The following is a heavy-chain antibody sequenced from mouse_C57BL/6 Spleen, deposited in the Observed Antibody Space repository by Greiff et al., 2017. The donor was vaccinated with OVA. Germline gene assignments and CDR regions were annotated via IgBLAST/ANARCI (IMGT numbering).Heavy chain of an antibody. D-gene: IGHD1-1*01. V-gene: IGHV1-50*01. CDR2: IDPSDSYT. CDR1: GYTFTSYW. CDR3: AKGNYGSSWYFDV. Sequence: VQLQQSGAELVKPGASVKLSCKASGYTFTSYWMQWVKQRPGQGLEWIGEIDPSDSYTNYNQKFKGKATLTVDTSSSTAYMQLSSLTSEDSAVYYGAKGNYGSSWYFDVWGTGTTVTVSS. J-gene: IGHJ1*03.